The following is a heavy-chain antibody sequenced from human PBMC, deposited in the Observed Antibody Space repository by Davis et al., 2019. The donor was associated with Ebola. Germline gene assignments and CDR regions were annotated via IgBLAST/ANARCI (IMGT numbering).Heavy chain of an antibody. CDR2: IHHSGST. CDR3: ARVLHYHYSGSCSDY. D-gene: IGHD3-10*01. V-gene: IGHV4-34*01. J-gene: IGHJ4*02. Sequence: SETLSPTCAAHGGPFSGYYGSWISKPPGKGLEWIGEIHHSGSTNYNPSLKSRVTESVDKSKNQFSLKLCSVTAADTAVYYCARVLHYHYSGSCSDYWGRGTLVTVSS. CDR1: GGPFSGYY.